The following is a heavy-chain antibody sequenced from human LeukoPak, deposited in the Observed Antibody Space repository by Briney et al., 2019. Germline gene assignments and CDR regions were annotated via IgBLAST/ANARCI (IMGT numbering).Heavy chain of an antibody. CDR3: ARRKTLGPYDAFDI. J-gene: IGHJ3*02. Sequence: GGSLRLSCAASGFTFSDYYMSWIRQAPGKGLEWVSYISSSGSTIYYAGSVKGRFTISRDNAKNSLYLQMNSLRAEDTAVYYCARRKTLGPYDAFDIWGQGTMVTVSS. CDR2: ISSSGSTI. CDR1: GFTFSDYY. V-gene: IGHV3-11*01. D-gene: IGHD1-26*01.